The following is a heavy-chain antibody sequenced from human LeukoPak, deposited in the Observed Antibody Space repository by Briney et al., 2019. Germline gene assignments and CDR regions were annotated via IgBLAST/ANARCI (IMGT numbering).Heavy chain of an antibody. CDR3: ARAGCGQLLSGDAFDI. CDR2: IYYSGST. D-gene: IGHD2-2*01. J-gene: IGHJ3*02. V-gene: IGHV4-59*01. Sequence: SETLSLTCTVSGGSISSYYWSWIRQPPGKGLEWIGYIYYSGSTNYNPSLKSRVTISVDTSKNQFSLKLSSVTAADTAVYYCARAGCGQLLSGDAFDIWGQGTMVTVSS. CDR1: GGSISSYY.